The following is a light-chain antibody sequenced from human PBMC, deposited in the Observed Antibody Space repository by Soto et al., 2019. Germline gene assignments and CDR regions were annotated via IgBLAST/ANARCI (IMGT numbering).Light chain of an antibody. CDR1: QSVSSY. CDR3: QQYYSSPPGFT. J-gene: IGKJ3*01. Sequence: EIVLTQSPATLSLSPGERATLSCRASQSVSSYLAWYQQKPGQAPRLLIYDASNRATGVPDRFSGSGSGTDFTLTISRLEPEDFAVYYCQQYYSSPPGFTFGPGTTVEVK. V-gene: IGKV3-20*01. CDR2: DAS.